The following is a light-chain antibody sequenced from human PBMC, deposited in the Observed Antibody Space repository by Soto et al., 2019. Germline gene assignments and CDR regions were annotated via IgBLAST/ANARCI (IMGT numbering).Light chain of an antibody. J-gene: IGLJ1*01. CDR1: SSDDGSYNL. V-gene: IGLV2-23*01. CDR3: CSYAGSSTPYV. Sequence: QSALTQPASVSGSPGQSITISCTGTSSDDGSYNLVSWYQQHPGKAPKLMIYEGSKRPSGVSNRFSGSKSGNTASLTISGLQAEDEADYYCCSYAGSSTPYVFGTGTKLTVL. CDR2: EGS.